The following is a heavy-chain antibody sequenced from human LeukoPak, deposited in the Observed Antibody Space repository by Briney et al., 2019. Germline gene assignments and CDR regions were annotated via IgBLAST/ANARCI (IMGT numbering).Heavy chain of an antibody. V-gene: IGHV3-7*01. Sequence: GGSLRLSCAASGFTFSSYWMSWVRQAPGKGLEWVANIKQDGSGKYYVDSVKGRFTISRDNAKNSLYLQMNSLRAEDTAVYYCARVAPDCSSTSCYTWYYYYYMDVWGKGTTVTVSS. CDR2: IKQDGSGK. J-gene: IGHJ6*03. CDR1: GFTFSSYW. D-gene: IGHD2-2*02. CDR3: ARVAPDCSSTSCYTWYYYYYMDV.